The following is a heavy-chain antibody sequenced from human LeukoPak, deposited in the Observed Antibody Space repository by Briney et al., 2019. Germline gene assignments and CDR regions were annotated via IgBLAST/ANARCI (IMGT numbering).Heavy chain of an antibody. CDR2: IIPILGIA. J-gene: IGHJ4*02. D-gene: IGHD3-22*01. CDR1: GYTFTSYA. Sequence: SVKVSCKASGYTFTSYAISWVRQAPGQGLEWMGRIIPILGIANYAQKFQGRVTITADKSTSTAYMELSSLRSEDTAVYYCAALDSSGYYSDYWGQGTLVTVSS. V-gene: IGHV1-69*04. CDR3: AALDSSGYYSDY.